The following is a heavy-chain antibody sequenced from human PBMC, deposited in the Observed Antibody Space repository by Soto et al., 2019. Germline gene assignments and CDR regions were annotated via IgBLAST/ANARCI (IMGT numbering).Heavy chain of an antibody. J-gene: IGHJ5*02. CDR1: GGTFSSFA. V-gene: IGHV1-69*13. CDR2: IIPIFGTA. D-gene: IGHD3-22*01. CDR3: ARRTVYYYDSSGSTGWFDP. Sequence: GASVKVSCKASGGTFSSFAISWVRQAPGQGLEWMGGIIPIFGTANYAQKFQGRVTITADESTSTAYMELSSLRSEDTAVYYCARRTVYYYDSSGSTGWFDPWGQGTLVTV.